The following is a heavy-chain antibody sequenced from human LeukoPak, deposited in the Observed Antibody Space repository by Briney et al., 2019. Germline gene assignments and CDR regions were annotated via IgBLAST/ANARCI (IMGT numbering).Heavy chain of an antibody. D-gene: IGHD3-22*01. Sequence: SETLSLTCTVSGGSISSYYWTWIRQPPGKGLEWIGYIDDSGSTNYHPALQSRVTISVDTSKNHFSLKLTSVTAADAAIYYCARGHGYYYYYMDVWGTGTTVTISS. CDR3: ARGHGYYYYYMDV. CDR2: IDDSGST. J-gene: IGHJ6*03. V-gene: IGHV4-59*01. CDR1: GGSISSYY.